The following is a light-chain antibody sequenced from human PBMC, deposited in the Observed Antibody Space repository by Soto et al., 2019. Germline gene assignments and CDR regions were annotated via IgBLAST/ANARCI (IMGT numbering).Light chain of an antibody. J-gene: IGKJ2*01. Sequence: EVVLTQSPATLSLSPGERATLSCRASQTLANYLAWYQQRPGQAPRLLIYDASNRATGIPARFSGSGSGTDFTLTIRSLDPEDSAVYYCHKRSDSYTFGQGTTLEIK. CDR1: QTLANY. CDR3: HKRSDSYT. V-gene: IGKV3-11*01. CDR2: DAS.